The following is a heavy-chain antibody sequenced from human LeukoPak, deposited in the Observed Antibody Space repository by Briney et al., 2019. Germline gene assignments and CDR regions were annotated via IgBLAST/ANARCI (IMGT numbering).Heavy chain of an antibody. J-gene: IGHJ3*02. CDR3: ARDSLLDAFDI. CDR1: GYTFTSYG. V-gene: IGHV1-2*02. Sequence: WASVKVSCKASGYTFTSYGIGWVRQAPGQGLEWMGWINPNSGGTNYAQKFQGRVTMTRDTSISTAYMELSRLRSDDTAVYYCARDSLLDAFDIWGQGTMVTVSS. D-gene: IGHD3-10*01. CDR2: INPNSGGT.